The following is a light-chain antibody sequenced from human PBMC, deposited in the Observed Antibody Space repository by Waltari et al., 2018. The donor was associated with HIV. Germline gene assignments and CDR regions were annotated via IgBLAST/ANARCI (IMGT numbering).Light chain of an antibody. J-gene: IGLJ1*01. CDR1: SSSVGSSNY. CDR2: DVS. Sequence: QSALTQPASVSGFPGQSITISCTGRSSSVGSSNYVSWYQQHPGKSPKLLIYDVSKRPSGVSNRFSGSKSGNTASLTISGLQAEDEADYYCCSYAGSNTYLFGTGTEVTVL. CDR3: CSYAGSNTYL. V-gene: IGLV2-23*02.